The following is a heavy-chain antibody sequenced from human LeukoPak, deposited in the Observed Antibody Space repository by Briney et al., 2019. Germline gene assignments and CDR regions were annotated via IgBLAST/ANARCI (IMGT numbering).Heavy chain of an antibody. D-gene: IGHD1-14*01. CDR2: IYSGGST. Sequence: GGSLRLSCAASGFTVSSNYMSWVRQAPGKGLEWVSVIYSGGSTYYADSVKGRFTISRDNSKNTLYLQMNSLRAEDTAVCYCARGERVVYYDYWGQGTLVTVSS. J-gene: IGHJ4*02. CDR3: ARGERVVYYDY. V-gene: IGHV3-53*01. CDR1: GFTVSSNY.